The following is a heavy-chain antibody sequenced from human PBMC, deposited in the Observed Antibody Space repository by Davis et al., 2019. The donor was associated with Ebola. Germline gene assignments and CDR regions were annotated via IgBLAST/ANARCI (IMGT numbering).Heavy chain of an antibody. CDR2: ICFDGSKK. Sequence: GESLKISCEASGFTFNTYGMHWVRQAPGKGLEWVAIICFDGSKKHYTDPVRGRFTISRDNSKNTLYLQMNSLTVEDTAIYYCAKDSGWQMSPWGQGTLVIVSS. CDR1: GFTFNTYG. D-gene: IGHD6-19*01. J-gene: IGHJ5*02. CDR3: AKDSGWQMSP. V-gene: IGHV3-33*06.